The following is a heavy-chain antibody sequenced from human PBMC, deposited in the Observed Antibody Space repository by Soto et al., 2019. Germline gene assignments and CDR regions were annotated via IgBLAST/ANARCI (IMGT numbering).Heavy chain of an antibody. D-gene: IGHD2-8*01. Sequence: EVQLVESGGGLVQPGGSLRLSCAASGFSFSSNWMTWVRQTPGKGLEWVANIKEDGSQKYYVDSVKGRFTILRDNANNSLSLQMNSLRVEDTAVYYCARDGRYCTWSDCRGDAFDVWGQGTVVTVSS. CDR3: ARDGRYCTWSDCRGDAFDV. J-gene: IGHJ3*01. CDR1: GFSFSSNW. V-gene: IGHV3-7*01. CDR2: IKEDGSQK.